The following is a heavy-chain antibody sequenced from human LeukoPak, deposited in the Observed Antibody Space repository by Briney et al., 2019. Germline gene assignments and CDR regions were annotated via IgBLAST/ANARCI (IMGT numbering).Heavy chain of an antibody. Sequence: GGSLRLSCAASEFTFSSYAMSWVRQAPGKGLKWVSAISGSGGSTYYADSVKGRFTISRDNSKNTLYLQMNNLRAEDTAVYYCAKGYSSSWYYFDYWGQGALVTASS. J-gene: IGHJ4*02. CDR2: ISGSGGST. D-gene: IGHD6-13*01. V-gene: IGHV3-23*01. CDR3: AKGYSSSWYYFDY. CDR1: EFTFSSYA.